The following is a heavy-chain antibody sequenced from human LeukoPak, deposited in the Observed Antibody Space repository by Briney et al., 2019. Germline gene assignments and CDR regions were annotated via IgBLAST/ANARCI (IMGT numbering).Heavy chain of an antibody. CDR1: GASISSYY. CDR2: MHYSGST. J-gene: IGHJ4*02. CDR3: ARVGSGSFDY. Sequence: SETLSLTCTVSGASISSYYWSWIRQPPGKGLEWIGDMHYSGSTNHNPSLKSRVTISIDTSKNQFSLKLSYVTAADTAVYYCARVGSGSFDYWGQGTLVTVSS. V-gene: IGHV4-59*01. D-gene: IGHD6-19*01.